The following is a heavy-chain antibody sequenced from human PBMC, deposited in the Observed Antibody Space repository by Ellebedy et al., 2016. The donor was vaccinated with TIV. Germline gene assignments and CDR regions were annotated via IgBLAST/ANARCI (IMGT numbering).Heavy chain of an antibody. J-gene: IGHJ4*02. D-gene: IGHD1-26*01. CDR1: EYIFTSYY. V-gene: IGHV1-46*04. Sequence: AASVTVSCKASEYIFTSYYMHWVRQAPGQGLEWMGIINPSGSSTSYAQKLQGRVTMTRDTSTSTVYMELSSLRSEDTAVYYCARGDSTFYVYSGSSDFDYWGQGTLVTVSS. CDR3: ARGDSTFYVYSGSSDFDY. CDR2: INPSGSST.